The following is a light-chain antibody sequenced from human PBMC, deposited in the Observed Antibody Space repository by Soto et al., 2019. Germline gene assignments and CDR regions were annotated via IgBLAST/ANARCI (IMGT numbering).Light chain of an antibody. Sequence: QSVLTQPPSASGTPGQRVTISCSGSSSNIGSNTVNWYQQLPGTSPKLLIYSNNQRPSRVPDRFSGSKSGTSASPAISGLQSEDEADYYCAAWDDSLNGRVFGGGTKLTVL. J-gene: IGLJ3*02. CDR2: SNN. CDR1: SSNIGSNT. CDR3: AAWDDSLNGRV. V-gene: IGLV1-44*01.